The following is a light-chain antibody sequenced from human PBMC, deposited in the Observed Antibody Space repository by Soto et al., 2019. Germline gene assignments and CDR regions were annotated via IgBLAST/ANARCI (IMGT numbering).Light chain of an antibody. Sequence: QLVLTQPASVSGSPGQSITISCTGTSSDVGAYDYVSWYQQHPGEVPKLMIFDVSDRPSGVSNRFSGSKSGNTASLTISGLQAEDEADYYCSSFTTSTAYVFGTGTKLTVL. J-gene: IGLJ1*01. CDR3: SSFTTSTAYV. CDR1: SSDVGAYDY. V-gene: IGLV2-14*03. CDR2: DVS.